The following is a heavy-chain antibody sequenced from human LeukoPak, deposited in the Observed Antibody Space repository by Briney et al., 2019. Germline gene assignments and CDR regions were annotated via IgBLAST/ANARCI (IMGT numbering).Heavy chain of an antibody. CDR2: IDHSGST. Sequence: SETLSLTCDVYGGSFSGFYWNWIRQPPGKGLEWIGEIDHSGSTYYNPSLKSRVTISVDRSKNQFSLKLTSVTDADTAVYYCAREGDGQSFFDYWGQGTLVTVSS. J-gene: IGHJ4*02. CDR3: AREGDGQSFFDY. V-gene: IGHV4-34*01. CDR1: GGSFSGFY. D-gene: IGHD5-24*01.